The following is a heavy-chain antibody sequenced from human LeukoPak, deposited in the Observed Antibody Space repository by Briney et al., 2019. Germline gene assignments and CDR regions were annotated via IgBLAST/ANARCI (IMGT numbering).Heavy chain of an antibody. CDR2: IYPGDSDT. CDR1: GYSFTSYW. D-gene: IGHD4-17*01. Sequence: GESLKISCKGSGYSFTSYWSGWVRQMPGKGLEWMGIIYPGDSDTRYSPSFQGQVTISADKSISTAYLQWSSLKASDTAMYYCARHKGGYGDLRYYFDYWGQGTLVTVSS. CDR3: ARHKGGYGDLRYYFDY. J-gene: IGHJ4*02. V-gene: IGHV5-51*01.